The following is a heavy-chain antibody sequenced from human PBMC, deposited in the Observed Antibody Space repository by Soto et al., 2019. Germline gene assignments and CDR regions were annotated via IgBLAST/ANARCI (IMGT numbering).Heavy chain of an antibody. Sequence: GGSLRLSCTASGFTFGDYAMSWFRQAPGKGLEWVGFIRSKAYGGTTEYAASVKGRFTISRDDSKSIAYLQMNSLKTEDTAVYYCTRVSLGYCTNGVCYDYYYYYMDVWGKGTTVTVSS. CDR2: IRSKAYGGTT. V-gene: IGHV3-49*03. CDR1: GFTFGDYA. CDR3: TRVSLGYCTNGVCYDYYYYYMDV. D-gene: IGHD2-8*01. J-gene: IGHJ6*03.